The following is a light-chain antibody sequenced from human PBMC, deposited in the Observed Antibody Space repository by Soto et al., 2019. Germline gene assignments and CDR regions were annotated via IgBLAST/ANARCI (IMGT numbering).Light chain of an antibody. CDR1: SSDVGGYTY. CDR2: EVS. V-gene: IGLV2-14*01. J-gene: IGLJ3*02. CDR3: TSYTSSSTWV. Sequence: QSALTQPASVSGSPGQSITISCTGTSSDVGGYTYVSWYQQHPGKAPKLMIYEVSNRPSGVSNRFSGSKSGNTASLAISGLQAEEEADYYCTSYTSSSTWVLGGGTKLTVL.